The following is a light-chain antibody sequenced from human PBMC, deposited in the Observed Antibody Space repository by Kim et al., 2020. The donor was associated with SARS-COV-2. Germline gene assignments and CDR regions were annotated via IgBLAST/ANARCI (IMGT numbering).Light chain of an antibody. V-gene: IGLV2-14*03. Sequence: GHSITISCTGTSSDVGGYNYVSWYQQHPGKAPNLMLYAVSNRPSGVSNRFSGSKSGNTASLTISGLQAEDEADYYCNSYAGSTPYVFGTGTKVTVL. CDR2: AVS. CDR3: NSYAGSTPYV. CDR1: SSDVGGYNY. J-gene: IGLJ1*01.